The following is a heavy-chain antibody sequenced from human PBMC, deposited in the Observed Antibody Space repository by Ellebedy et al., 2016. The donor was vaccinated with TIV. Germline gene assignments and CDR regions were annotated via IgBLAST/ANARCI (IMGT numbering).Heavy chain of an antibody. CDR3: ARVRRGSSGMDV. Sequence: ASVKVSCKASGYTFTANYVHWVRQAPGQGLEWMGWINPDSGVTNFAQKFQGRVTMTRDTSVNTAYMELSRLESADTAVYYCARVRRGSSGMDVWGQGTTVTFS. D-gene: IGHD6-13*01. J-gene: IGHJ6*02. CDR2: INPDSGVT. V-gene: IGHV1-2*02. CDR1: GYTFTANY.